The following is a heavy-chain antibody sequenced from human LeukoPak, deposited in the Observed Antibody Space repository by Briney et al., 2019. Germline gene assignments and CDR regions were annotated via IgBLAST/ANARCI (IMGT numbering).Heavy chain of an antibody. V-gene: IGHV3-30-3*01. J-gene: IGHJ4*02. D-gene: IGHD3-3*01. CDR3: ARDRSYDFWSGYSTPDY. CDR2: TSYDGSNK. CDR1: GFTFSSYA. Sequence: GGSLRLSCAASGFTFSSYAMHWVRQAPGKGLEWVAVTSYDGSNKYYADSVKGRFTISRDNSKNTLYLQMNSLRAEDTAVYYCARDRSYDFWSGYSTPDYWGQGTLVTVSS.